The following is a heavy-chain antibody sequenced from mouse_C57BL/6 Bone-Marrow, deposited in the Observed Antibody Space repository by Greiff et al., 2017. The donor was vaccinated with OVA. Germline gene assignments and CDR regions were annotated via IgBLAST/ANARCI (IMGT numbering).Heavy chain of an antibody. J-gene: IGHJ2*01. CDR2: IDPSDSYT. D-gene: IGHD2-5*01. V-gene: IGHV1-69*01. Sequence: QVQLQQPGAELVMPGASVKLSCKASGYTFTSYWMHWVKQRPGQGLEWIGEIDPSDSYTNYNQKFKGKSTLTVDKSSSTAYMQLSSLTSEDSAVYYGAREYSNYPYYFDYWGQGTTLTVSS. CDR1: GYTFTSYW. CDR3: AREYSNYPYYFDY.